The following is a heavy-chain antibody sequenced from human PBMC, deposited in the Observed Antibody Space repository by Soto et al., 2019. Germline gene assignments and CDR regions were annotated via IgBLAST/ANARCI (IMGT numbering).Heavy chain of an antibody. CDR3: ARHVVAARGWVEEPL. V-gene: IGHV5-10-1*01. D-gene: IGHD1-1*01. CDR1: GYSFTSYW. Sequence: PGESLKISCKGSGYSFTSYWISWVRQMPGKGLEWMGRIDPSDSYTNHSPSFQGHVTTSADKSISTAYLQWSSLKASDTAMYYCARHVVAARGWVEEPLWDQGTLVTVSS. J-gene: IGHJ4*02. CDR2: IDPSDSYT.